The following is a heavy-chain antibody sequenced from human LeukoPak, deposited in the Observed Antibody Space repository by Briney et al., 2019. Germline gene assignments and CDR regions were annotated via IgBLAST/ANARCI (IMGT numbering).Heavy chain of an antibody. V-gene: IGHV3-30-3*01. CDR2: ISYDGSNK. Sequence: HPGGSLRLSCAASGFTFSSYAMHWVRQAPGKGLEWVAVISYDGSNKYYADSVKGRFTISRDNSKNTLYLQMNSLRAEDTAVYYCARSYSSSFPIDYWGQGTLVTVSS. CDR3: ARSYSSSFPIDY. CDR1: GFTFSSYA. J-gene: IGHJ4*02. D-gene: IGHD6-6*01.